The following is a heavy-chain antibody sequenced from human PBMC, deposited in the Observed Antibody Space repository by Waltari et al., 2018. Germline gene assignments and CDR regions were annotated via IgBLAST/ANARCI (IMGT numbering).Heavy chain of an antibody. CDR1: GYTLPNFG. CDR2: ISPYNGYA. Sequence: QVQLVQSGAEVKKPGASVKVSCKASGYTLPNFGVNWVRQAPGQGLEWMGWISPYNGYADYEHTFQGRVTMTTDTSTKTAYLELTSLRSDDTAVYYCARGGGPRTVVALTFDLWGQGTLITVSS. D-gene: IGHD2-15*01. V-gene: IGHV1-18*01. CDR3: ARGGGPRTVVALTFDL. J-gene: IGHJ4*02.